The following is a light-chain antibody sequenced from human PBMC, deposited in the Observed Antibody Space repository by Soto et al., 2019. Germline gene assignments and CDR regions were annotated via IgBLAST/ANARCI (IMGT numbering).Light chain of an antibody. V-gene: IGKV3-20*01. CDR1: QSVSSSY. J-gene: IGKJ5*01. CDR2: DAS. Sequence: EIVLTQSPGTLSLSPGERSTLSCRASQSVSSSYLAWYQQKPGQAPRLVIFDASNRASGMPERFSGSGSGTDFTLTIARLEPEDFAVYYCQEYDGAPITFGLGTRLEIK. CDR3: QEYDGAPIT.